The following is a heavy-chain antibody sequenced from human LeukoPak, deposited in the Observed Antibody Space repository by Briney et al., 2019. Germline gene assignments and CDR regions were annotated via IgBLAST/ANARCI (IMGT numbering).Heavy chain of an antibody. D-gene: IGHD6-13*01. CDR3: ARAFAGSSWSN. J-gene: IGHJ4*02. V-gene: IGHV3-74*01. CDR2: INSDGSST. Sequence: PGGSLRLSCAASGFTFSSYWMHWVRQAPGKGLVWVSRINSDGSSTSYADSVKGQFTISRDNAKNTLYLQMNSLRAEDTAVYYCARAFAGSSWSNWGQGTLVTVSS. CDR1: GFTFSSYW.